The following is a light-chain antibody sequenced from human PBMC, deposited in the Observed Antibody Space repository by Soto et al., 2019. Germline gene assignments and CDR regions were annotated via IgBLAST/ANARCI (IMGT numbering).Light chain of an antibody. Sequence: DIQMTQSPSSLSASVGDRVTITCRASHSISSYLNWYQQKPGKDPQLLIYAASTFQSWVPSSFSGLGPGTDLTLTLSSLQPEYFPHYHCQPSSNTTMTFGQAANVDI. J-gene: IGKJ1*01. CDR2: AAS. CDR1: HSISSY. V-gene: IGKV1-39*01. CDR3: QPSSNTTMT.